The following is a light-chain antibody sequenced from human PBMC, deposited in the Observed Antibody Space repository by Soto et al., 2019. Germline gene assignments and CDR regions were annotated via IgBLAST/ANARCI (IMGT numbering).Light chain of an antibody. V-gene: IGLV2-14*03. Sequence: QSVLTQPASVSGSPVHSITVSCTGTSSDVGGYNYVSWYQQHPGKAPRLMIYDVTNRPSGVSDRFSGSKSGNTASLTISGLQAEDEADYYCSSYRRGSTYVFGTGTKVTVL. CDR2: DVT. J-gene: IGLJ1*01. CDR3: SSYRRGSTYV. CDR1: SSDVGGYNY.